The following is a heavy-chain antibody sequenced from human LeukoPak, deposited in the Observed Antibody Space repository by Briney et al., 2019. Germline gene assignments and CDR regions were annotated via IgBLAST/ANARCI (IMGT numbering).Heavy chain of an antibody. Sequence: AGGSLRLSCAASGFTFSSYWMSWVRQAPGKGLEGVANIKQDGSEKYYVDSVKGRFTISRDNAKSSLYLQMNSLRAEDTAVYYCARDPGSSGYYPYFDYWGQGTLVTVSS. D-gene: IGHD3-22*01. CDR3: ARDPGSSGYYPYFDY. V-gene: IGHV3-7*01. CDR1: GFTFSSYW. CDR2: IKQDGSEK. J-gene: IGHJ4*02.